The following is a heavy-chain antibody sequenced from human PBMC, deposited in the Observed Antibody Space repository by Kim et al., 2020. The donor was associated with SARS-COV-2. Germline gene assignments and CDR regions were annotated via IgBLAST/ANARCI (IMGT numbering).Heavy chain of an antibody. CDR3: AKPPAYGGNSVVWSGDAFDN. CDR2: ISYDGSNK. Sequence: GGSLRLSCAASGFTFSSYGMHWVRQAPGKGLEWVSVISYDGSNKYYADSVKGRFTISRDNSKNTLYLQMNSLRAEDTAVYYCAKPPAYGGNSVVWSGDAFDNWGQGTMVTVSS. D-gene: IGHD3-16*01. V-gene: IGHV3-30*18. CDR1: GFTFSSYG. J-gene: IGHJ3*02.